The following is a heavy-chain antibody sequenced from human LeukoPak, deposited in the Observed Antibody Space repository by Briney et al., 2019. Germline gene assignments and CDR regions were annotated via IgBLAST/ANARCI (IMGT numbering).Heavy chain of an antibody. CDR3: AKTDCSSTSCPKRPFSYGMDV. J-gene: IGHJ6*04. CDR1: GGTFSSYA. V-gene: IGHV1-69*01. D-gene: IGHD2-2*01. Sequence: ASVKVSCKASGGTFSSYAISWVRQAPGQGLEWMGGIIPIFGTANYAQKFQGRVTITADESTSTAYMELSSLRSEDTAVYYCAKTDCSSTSCPKRPFSYGMDVWGKGTTVTVSS. CDR2: IIPIFGTA.